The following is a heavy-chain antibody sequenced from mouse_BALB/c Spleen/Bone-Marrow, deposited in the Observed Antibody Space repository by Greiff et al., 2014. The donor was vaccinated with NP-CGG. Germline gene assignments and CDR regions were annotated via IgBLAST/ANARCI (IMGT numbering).Heavy chain of an antibody. D-gene: IGHD2-3*01. CDR1: GYTFTDYW. J-gene: IGHJ4*01. Sequence: QVQLQQSGAELVMPGASVKMSCKASGYTFTDYWMHWVKQRPGQGLEWIGTIDTSDSFTIYNQNFKGKATLTVDESSTTAYMQLSSLTSEDSAVYCCVRRDGNDAMDYWGQGTSVAVSS. CDR3: VRRDGNDAMDY. CDR2: IDTSDSFT. V-gene: IGHV1-69*01.